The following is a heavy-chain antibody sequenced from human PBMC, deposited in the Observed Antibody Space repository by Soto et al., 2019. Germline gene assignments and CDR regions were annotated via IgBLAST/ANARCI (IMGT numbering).Heavy chain of an antibody. CDR2: IIPIFGTA. Sequence: QVQLVQSGAEVKKPGSSVKVSCKASGGTFSSYAISWVRQAPGQGLEWMGGIIPIFGTANYAQKFQGRVTITADESTSTAYMELSSLRSEDTGVYYCARGDCSGGSCYQDFDYWGQGTLVTVSS. D-gene: IGHD2-15*01. J-gene: IGHJ4*02. V-gene: IGHV1-69*12. CDR3: ARGDCSGGSCYQDFDY. CDR1: GGTFSSYA.